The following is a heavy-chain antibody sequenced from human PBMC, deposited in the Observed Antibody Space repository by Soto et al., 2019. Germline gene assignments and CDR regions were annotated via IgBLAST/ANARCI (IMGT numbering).Heavy chain of an antibody. Sequence: SETLSLTCTVSGGSISRYYWSWIRQPPGKGLEWIGYIYYSGSTNYNPSLKSRVTISVDTSKNQFSLKLSSVTAADTAVYYCARSYDSSGYYPPWFDPWGQGTLVTVSS. CDR2: IYYSGST. CDR3: ARSYDSSGYYPPWFDP. D-gene: IGHD3-22*01. CDR1: GGSISRYY. V-gene: IGHV4-59*08. J-gene: IGHJ5*02.